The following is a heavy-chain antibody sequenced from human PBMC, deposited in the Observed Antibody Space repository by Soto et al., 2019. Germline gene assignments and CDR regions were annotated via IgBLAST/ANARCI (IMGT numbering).Heavy chain of an antibody. CDR3: ARESWGPRYYDFWSGYYGPNWFDP. Sequence: AASVKVSCKASGYTFTSYYMHWVRQAPGQGLEWMGIINPSGGSTSYAQKFQGRVTMTRDTSTSTVYTELSSLRSEDTAVYYCARESWGPRYYDFWSGYYGPNWFDPWGQGTLVTVSS. CDR1: GYTFTSYY. V-gene: IGHV1-46*01. D-gene: IGHD3-3*01. J-gene: IGHJ5*02. CDR2: INPSGGST.